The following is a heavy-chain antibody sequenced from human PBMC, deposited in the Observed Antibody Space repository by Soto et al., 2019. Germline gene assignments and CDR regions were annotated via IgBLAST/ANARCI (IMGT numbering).Heavy chain of an antibody. CDR1: GGSVSSDIYY. CDR3: ARDHYCSGGTCYSPYGMDV. CDR2: IYHIGST. D-gene: IGHD2-15*01. V-gene: IGHV4-61*01. J-gene: IGHJ6*02. Sequence: SETLSLTCTVSGGSVSSDIYYWSWVRQPPGKGLEWIGQIYHIGSTNYNPSLGSRITISIDTPKNQFSLKLSSVTAADTAVYFCARDHYCSGGTCYSPYGMDVWGQGTTVTVSS.